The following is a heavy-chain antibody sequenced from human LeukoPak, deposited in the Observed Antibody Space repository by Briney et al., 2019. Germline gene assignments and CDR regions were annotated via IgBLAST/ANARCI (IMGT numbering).Heavy chain of an antibody. V-gene: IGHV4-39*07. CDR3: ARDTDDYGGNPGGYFDY. CDR2: IYYSGST. CDR1: GGSISSSSYY. J-gene: IGHJ4*02. Sequence: PSETLSLTCTVSGGSISSSSYYWGWIRQPPGKGLEWIGSIYYSGSTYYNPSLKSRVTISVDTSKNQFSLKLSSVTAADTAVYYCARDTDDYGGNPGGYFDYWGQGTLVTVSS. D-gene: IGHD4-23*01.